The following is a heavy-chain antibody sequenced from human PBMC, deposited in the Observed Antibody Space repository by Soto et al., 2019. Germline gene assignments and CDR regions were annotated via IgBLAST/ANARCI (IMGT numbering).Heavy chain of an antibody. CDR1: GYSFTIYW. J-gene: IGHJ6*02. Sequence: GASLKISCKGSGYSFTIYWIGWVRQMPGKGLESMGIIYPGDSDTRYSPSFQGQVTISADKSISTAYLQWSSLKASDTAMYYCARHGXRVYYDNSDYYYYGMDVWGQGTTVTVSS. CDR2: IYPGDSDT. CDR3: ARHGXRVYYDNSDYYYYGMDV. D-gene: IGHD3-22*01. V-gene: IGHV5-51*01.